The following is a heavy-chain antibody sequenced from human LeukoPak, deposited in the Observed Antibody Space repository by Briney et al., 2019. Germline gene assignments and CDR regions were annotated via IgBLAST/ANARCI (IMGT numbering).Heavy chain of an antibody. D-gene: IGHD3-22*01. J-gene: IGHJ4*02. CDR1: GFTFTTYG. CDR3: AKGGEYYYDSSGFPF. V-gene: IGHV3-30*02. CDR2: IRYDGSNK. Sequence: GGSLRLSCAASGFTFTTYGMHWVRQAPGTGLEWVSFIRYDGSNKYYADSVKGRFTISRNNSKNTLYVQMNSLRREDTAVYYCAKGGEYYYDSSGFPFWGQGTLVTVSS.